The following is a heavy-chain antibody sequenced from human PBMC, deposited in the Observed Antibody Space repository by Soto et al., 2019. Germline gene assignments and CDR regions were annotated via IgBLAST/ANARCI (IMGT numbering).Heavy chain of an antibody. CDR3: ARRNYLDY. CDR1: GYDFSKHW. V-gene: IGHV5-51*01. CDR2: IHPSDSDT. Sequence: GESLEISCEASGYDFSKHWIAWVRQMPGKGLECMGIIHPSDSDTRYSPSFQGQVTISVDKSARTAYLQWSSLKASDTAMYYCARRNYLDYWGQGTLVTVSS. J-gene: IGHJ4*02.